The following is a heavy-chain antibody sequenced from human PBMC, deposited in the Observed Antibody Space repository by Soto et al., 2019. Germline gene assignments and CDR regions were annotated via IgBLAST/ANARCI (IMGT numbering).Heavy chain of an antibody. CDR2: IYYSGST. CDR3: ASGLSKVGSVSPAAI. CDR1: GGSISSGDYY. D-gene: IGHD2-2*01. J-gene: IGHJ3*02. Sequence: QVQLQESGPGLVKPSQTLSITCTVSGGSISSGDYYWSWIRQPPGKVLEWIGYIYYSGSTYYNPSLKSRVTISVDTSKNQFSLKLSSVTAADTAVYYCASGLSKVGSVSPAAIWGQGTMVTVSS. V-gene: IGHV4-30-4*01.